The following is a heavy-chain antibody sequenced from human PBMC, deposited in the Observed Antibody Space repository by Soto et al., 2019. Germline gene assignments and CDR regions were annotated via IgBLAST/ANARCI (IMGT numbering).Heavy chain of an antibody. CDR3: AIDLSEVKWLESCKYNRMDI. J-gene: IGHJ6*02. CDR2: IIPLFTTT. V-gene: IGHV1-69*06. CDR1: GGTFSSNP. Sequence: QVQLMQSGAEVRKPGSSVTVSCKASGGTFSSNPLSWVRQAPGQGLEWMGGIIPLFTTTHYSWRFVDRLTITADRSTHTAFMELTSLTSKDTAIDYCAIDLSEVKWLESCKYNRMDIWCQGTTVTV. D-gene: IGHD1-1*01.